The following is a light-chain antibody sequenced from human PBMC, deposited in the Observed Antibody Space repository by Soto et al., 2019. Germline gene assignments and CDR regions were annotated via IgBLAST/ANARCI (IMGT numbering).Light chain of an antibody. CDR3: TSWTTSTTLL. V-gene: IGLV2-14*03. CDR1: SIDIGAYNF. Sequence: QSVLTQPDSVSGSPGQSITISCTGISIDIGAYNFVSWYQQHAGKAPKLMLYDVNIRPSGVSNRFSGSKSVNTASLTISGLQAEDEADYYCTSWTTSTTLLFGGGTKLTVL. J-gene: IGLJ2*01. CDR2: DVN.